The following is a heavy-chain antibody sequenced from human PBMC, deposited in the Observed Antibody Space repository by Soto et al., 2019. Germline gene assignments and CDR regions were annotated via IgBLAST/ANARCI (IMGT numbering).Heavy chain of an antibody. D-gene: IGHD2-15*01. CDR3: ARDRCSGGSCYSVRFDY. CDR1: GGSISSYY. J-gene: IGHJ4*02. CDR2: IYYSGGT. V-gene: IGHV4-59*01. Sequence: SETLSLTCTVSGGSISSYYWSWIRQPPGKGLEWIGYIYYSGGTNYNPSLKSRVTISVDTSKNQFSLKLSSVTAADTAVYYCARDRCSGGSCYSVRFDYWGQGTLVTVS.